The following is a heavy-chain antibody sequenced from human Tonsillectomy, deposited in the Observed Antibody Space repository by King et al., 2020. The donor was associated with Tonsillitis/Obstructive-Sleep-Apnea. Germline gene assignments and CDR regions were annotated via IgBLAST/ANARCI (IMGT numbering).Heavy chain of an antibody. CDR1: GGSISSGGYY. J-gene: IGHJ4*01. CDR2: IYYSGTT. CDR3: ARGDDYDNYLDY. Sequence: VQLQESGPGLVKPSHTLSLTCTVSGGSISSGGYYWSWIRQHPGKGLEWIGYIYYSGTTYYNPSLKSRVTISVETSQSQFSLKLSSVTAEDTAVYYCARGDDYDNYLDYWGKEPWSPSPQ. D-gene: IGHD4-17*01. V-gene: IGHV4-31*03.